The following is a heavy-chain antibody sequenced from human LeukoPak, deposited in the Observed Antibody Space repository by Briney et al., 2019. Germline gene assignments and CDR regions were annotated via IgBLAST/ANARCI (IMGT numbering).Heavy chain of an antibody. J-gene: IGHJ4*02. Sequence: GGSLRHSCAASGFTFSNYAMSWVRQAPGEGLEWVSAILGSGGSTYYADSVKGRFTVSRDNSKSTLYLQMNSLRAEDTALYYCAKWVDYDVLTGYYVPDYWGQGTLVTVSS. CDR2: ILGSGGST. CDR3: AKWVDYDVLTGYYVPDY. D-gene: IGHD3-9*01. V-gene: IGHV3-23*01. CDR1: GFTFSNYA.